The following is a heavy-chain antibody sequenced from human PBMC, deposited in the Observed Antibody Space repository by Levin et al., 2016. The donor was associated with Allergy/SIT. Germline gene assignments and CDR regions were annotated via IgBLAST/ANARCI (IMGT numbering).Heavy chain of an antibody. CDR2: INHSGST. CDR3: ARLMRNLGYCSGGSCYSSEY. J-gene: IGHJ4*02. D-gene: IGHD2-15*01. CDR1: GGSFSGYY. Sequence: SETLSLTCAVYGGSFSGYYWSWIRQPPGKGLEWIGEINHSGSTNYNPSLKSRVTISVDTSKNQFSLKLSSVTAADTAVYYCARLMRNLGYCSGGSCYSSEYWGQGTLVTVSS. V-gene: IGHV4-34*01.